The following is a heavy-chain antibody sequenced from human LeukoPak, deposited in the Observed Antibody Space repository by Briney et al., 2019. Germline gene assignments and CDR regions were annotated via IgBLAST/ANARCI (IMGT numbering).Heavy chain of an antibody. CDR3: ASSTVPTGYFDY. CDR2: INHSGST. Sequence: PSETLSLTCAVYGGSFSGYYWSWIRQPPGKGLEWIGEINHSGSTNYNPSLKSRVTISVDTSKNQFSLKLSSVTAADTAVYYCASSTVPTGYFDYWGQGTLVTVSS. D-gene: IGHD4-17*01. V-gene: IGHV4-34*01. J-gene: IGHJ4*02. CDR1: GGSFSGYY.